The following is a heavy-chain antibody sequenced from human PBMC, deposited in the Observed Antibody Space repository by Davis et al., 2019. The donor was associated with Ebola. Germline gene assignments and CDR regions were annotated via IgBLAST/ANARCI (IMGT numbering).Heavy chain of an antibody. V-gene: IGHV3-74*01. J-gene: IGHJ4*02. CDR1: GFTFSSYL. Sequence: PGGSLRLSCAASGFTFSSYLIHCVRHAPWHVLVWVSRTTSDGRSSTYADSVKGRFTISRDNAKNTLYLQMNSLRAEDTALYYCARDPVGAAAGTNYFNTWGQGTLVTVSS. CDR2: TTSDGRSS. CDR3: ARDPVGAAAGTNYFNT. D-gene: IGHD6-13*01.